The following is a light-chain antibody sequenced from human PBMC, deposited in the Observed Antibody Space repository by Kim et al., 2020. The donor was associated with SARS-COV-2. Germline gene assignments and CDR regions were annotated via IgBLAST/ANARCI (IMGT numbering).Light chain of an antibody. V-gene: IGLV3-19*01. CDR3: NSLASSGHPMV. Sequence: SSELTQDPAVSVALGQTVRITCQGDSLRTYYASWYQQQPGQAPLLVISGKNNRPSGFPDRFSGSSSGNTASLPIPGAPSEYYADYYFNSLASSGHPMVFG. CDR2: GKN. J-gene: IGLJ3*02. CDR1: SLRTYY.